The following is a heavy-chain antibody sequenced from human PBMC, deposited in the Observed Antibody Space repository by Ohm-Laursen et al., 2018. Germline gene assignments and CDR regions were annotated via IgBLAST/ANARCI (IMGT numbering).Heavy chain of an antibody. CDR3: ARTTQYGEFIPWYFDL. D-gene: IGHD4-17*01. J-gene: IGHJ2*01. Sequence: GSLRLSCAASGFTFSSNAMNWVRQAPGEGLEWVSSISSGSRYIHYSDSVQGRFTLFRDDAKNSLYLQMNSLRAEATALYYCARTTQYGEFIPWYFDLWGRGTLVTVSS. V-gene: IGHV3-21*01. CDR1: GFTFSSNA. CDR2: ISSGSRYI.